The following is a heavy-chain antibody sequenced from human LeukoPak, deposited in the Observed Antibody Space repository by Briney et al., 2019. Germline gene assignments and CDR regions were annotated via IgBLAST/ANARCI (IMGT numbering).Heavy chain of an antibody. Sequence: PGGSLRLSCAASGFTFSSYAMSWVRQAPGKGLEWVSAISGSGGSTYYADSVKGRFTISRDNAKNSLYLQMNSLRAEDTAVYYCARDGALISGSYYNDYWGQGTLVTVSS. CDR2: ISGSGGST. J-gene: IGHJ4*02. CDR1: GFTFSSYA. V-gene: IGHV3-23*01. D-gene: IGHD1-26*01. CDR3: ARDGALISGSYYNDY.